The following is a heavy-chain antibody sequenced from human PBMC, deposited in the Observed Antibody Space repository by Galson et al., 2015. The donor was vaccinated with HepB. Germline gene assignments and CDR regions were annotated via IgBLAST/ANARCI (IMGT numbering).Heavy chain of an antibody. CDR2: SRNKANSYTT. Sequence: SLRLSCAASGLTFSDHYMDWVRQAPGKGLEWVGRSRNKANSYTTEYAASVKGRFAIPRDDSKNLLYLQMNSLKTEDTAVYYCVRLRRDGYNGGADYWGQGTLVTVSS. CDR1: GLTFSDHY. J-gene: IGHJ4*02. CDR3: VRLRRDGYNGGADY. D-gene: IGHD5-24*01. V-gene: IGHV3-72*01.